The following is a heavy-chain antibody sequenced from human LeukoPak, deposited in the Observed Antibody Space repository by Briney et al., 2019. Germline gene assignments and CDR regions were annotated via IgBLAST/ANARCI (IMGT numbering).Heavy chain of an antibody. Sequence: GGSLRLSCAASGFTFSSYGMNWVRQAPGKGLEWVSGISGSHVSTYYADSVGGRFTISRDNSKNTLYLQMNSLRAEDTAVYYCAKKEDNGYFDYWGQGTLVTVSS. CDR1: GFTFSSYG. J-gene: IGHJ4*02. CDR2: ISGSHVST. CDR3: AKKEDNGYFDY. V-gene: IGHV3-23*01. D-gene: IGHD4-17*01.